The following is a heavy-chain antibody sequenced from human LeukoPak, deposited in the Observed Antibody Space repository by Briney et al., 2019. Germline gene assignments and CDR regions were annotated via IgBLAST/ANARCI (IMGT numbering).Heavy chain of an antibody. V-gene: IGHV1-69*02. CDR2: IIPILGIA. CDR3: ARSLHVVVIATDYYYYMDV. CDR1: GGTFSSYT. D-gene: IGHD2-21*01. Sequence: SVRVSCKASGGTFSSYTISWVRKAPGQGLEWMRRIIPILGIANYAQKFQGRVTITADKSTSTVYMELSSLRSEDTAVYYCARSLHVVVIATDYYYYMDVWGKGTTVTVSS. J-gene: IGHJ6*03.